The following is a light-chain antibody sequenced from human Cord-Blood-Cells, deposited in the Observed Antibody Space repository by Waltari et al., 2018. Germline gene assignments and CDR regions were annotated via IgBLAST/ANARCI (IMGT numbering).Light chain of an antibody. CDR1: VLATKY. Sequence: SYELTQPSSVSVSPGQTARITCSGDVLATKYARWFQQKPGQAPVLVIYKDNERPSGIPERFSGSSSGTTVTLTISGAQVEDEADYYCYSAADNNLRVFGGGTKLTVL. J-gene: IGLJ2*01. CDR2: KDN. V-gene: IGLV3-27*01. CDR3: YSAADNNLRV.